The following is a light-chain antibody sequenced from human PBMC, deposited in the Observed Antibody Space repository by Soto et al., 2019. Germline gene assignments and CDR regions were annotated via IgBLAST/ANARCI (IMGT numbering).Light chain of an antibody. CDR3: QQYGSSPLT. J-gene: IGKJ4*01. CDR1: QSVSSSY. V-gene: IGKV3-20*01. Sequence: EIVLTQSPGTLSLSPGERATLSYRASQSVSSSYLAWYQQKPGQAPRLLIYGASSRATGIPDRFSGSGSGTAFTLTISRLEPEDFAVYYCQQYGSSPLTFGGGTKVEIK. CDR2: GAS.